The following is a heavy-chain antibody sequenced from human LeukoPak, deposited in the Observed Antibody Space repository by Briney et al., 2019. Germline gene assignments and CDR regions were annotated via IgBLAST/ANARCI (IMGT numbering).Heavy chain of an antibody. Sequence: ASVKVSCEASGGTFSSYAISWVRQAPGQGLEWMGRIIPILGIANYAQKFQGRVTITADKSTSTAYMELSSLRSEDTAVYYCARAYYDSSGYPLFDYWGQGTLVTVSS. CDR2: IIPILGIA. J-gene: IGHJ4*02. D-gene: IGHD3-22*01. V-gene: IGHV1-69*04. CDR3: ARAYYDSSGYPLFDY. CDR1: GGTFSSYA.